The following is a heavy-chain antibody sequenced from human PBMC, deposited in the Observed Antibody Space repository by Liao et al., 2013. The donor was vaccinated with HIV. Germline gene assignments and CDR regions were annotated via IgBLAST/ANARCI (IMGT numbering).Heavy chain of an antibody. D-gene: IGHD2-15*01. CDR2: IYTSGST. V-gene: IGHV4-61*02. CDR1: GGSISSGSFY. CDR3: ARSMLLRPNWFDP. Sequence: QVQLQESGPGLVKPSQTLSLTCTVSGGSISSGSFYWSWIRQPAGEGLEWIGRIYTSGSTNYNPSLKSRVTISVDTSKNQFSLKLSSVTAADTAVYYCARSMLLRPNWFDPWGQGTLVTVSS. J-gene: IGHJ5*02.